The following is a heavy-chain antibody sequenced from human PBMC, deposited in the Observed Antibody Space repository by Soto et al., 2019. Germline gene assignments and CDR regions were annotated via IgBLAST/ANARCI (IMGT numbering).Heavy chain of an antibody. CDR3: ARDLGIAARYYYYYGMDV. Sequence: GASVKVSCKASGGTFSSYAISWVRQAPGQGLEWMGGIIPIFGTANYAQKFQGRVTITADESTSTAYMELSSLRSEDTAVYYCARDLGIAARYYYYYGMDVWGQGTTVTVSS. V-gene: IGHV1-69*13. J-gene: IGHJ6*02. CDR1: GGTFSSYA. CDR2: IIPIFGTA. D-gene: IGHD6-6*01.